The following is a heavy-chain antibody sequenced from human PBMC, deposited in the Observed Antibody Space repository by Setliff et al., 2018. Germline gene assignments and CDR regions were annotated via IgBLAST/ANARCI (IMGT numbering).Heavy chain of an antibody. CDR2: MSLDETNK. J-gene: IGHJ3*02. Sequence: PGGSLRLSCAASGFTFTNYIIHWVRQAPGKGLEWVAVMSLDETNKYYADSVRGRFTISRDISKNTLYLQMNSLRSDDTAVYYCARDSRPSSSWYLSDAFDIWGQGTMVTVSS. CDR3: ARDSRPSSSWYLSDAFDI. D-gene: IGHD6-13*01. V-gene: IGHV3-30-3*01. CDR1: GFTFTNYI.